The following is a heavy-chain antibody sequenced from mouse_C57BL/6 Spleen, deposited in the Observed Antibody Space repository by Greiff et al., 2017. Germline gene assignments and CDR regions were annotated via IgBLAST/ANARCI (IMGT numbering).Heavy chain of an antibody. CDR3: ARQGDGYYDAMDY. Sequence: QVQLQQPGAELVKPGASVKMSCKASGYTFTSYWITWVKQRPGQGLEWIGDIYPGSGSTNYNEKFKSKATLTVDTSSSTAYMQLSSLTSEDSAVYYCARQGDGYYDAMDYWGQGTSVTVSS. D-gene: IGHD2-3*01. CDR1: GYTFTSYW. CDR2: IYPGSGST. V-gene: IGHV1-55*01. J-gene: IGHJ4*01.